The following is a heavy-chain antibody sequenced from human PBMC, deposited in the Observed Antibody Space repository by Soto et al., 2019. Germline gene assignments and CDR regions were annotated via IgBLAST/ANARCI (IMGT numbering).Heavy chain of an antibody. D-gene: IGHD1-1*01. Sequence: QVHLVQSGVEVKTPGASVKVSCQASGYTFFTYDISWVRQAPGQGLEWMGWISTYSGDTKYAQKFQGRVTMTTDTLTSTAYMELRSLRSDDAAVYYCARDKQERLFYYYYGLDVWGQGTTVTVSS. CDR1: GYTFFTYD. J-gene: IGHJ6*02. CDR2: ISTYSGDT. CDR3: ARDKQERLFYYYYGLDV. V-gene: IGHV1-18*01.